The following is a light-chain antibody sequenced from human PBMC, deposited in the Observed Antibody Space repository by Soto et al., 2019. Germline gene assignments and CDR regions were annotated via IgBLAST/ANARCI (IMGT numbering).Light chain of an antibody. CDR3: QQYNSYSPT. CDR2: AAS. V-gene: IGKV1-17*01. J-gene: IGKJ1*01. Sequence: IQMTQSPSSLSASVGDRVTITCRASQGIRNDLGWYQQKPGKAPKLLIYAASSLQSGVPSRFSGSGSGTKFTLTIASLQPDDSATYYCQQYNSYSPTVGQGTKVDIK. CDR1: QGIRND.